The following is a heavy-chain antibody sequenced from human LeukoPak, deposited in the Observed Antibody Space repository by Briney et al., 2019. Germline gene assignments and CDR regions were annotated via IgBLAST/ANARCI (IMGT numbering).Heavy chain of an antibody. J-gene: IGHJ4*02. CDR2: IHYSGST. CDR3: ARGHITMVRGVIHDY. Sequence: PSQTLSLTCTVSGGSISSGDYYWSWIRQPPGKGLEWIGYIHYSGSTYYNPSLKSRVTISVDTSKNQFSLKLSSVTAAVTAVYYCARGHITMVRGVIHDYWGQGTLVTVSS. D-gene: IGHD3-10*01. CDR1: GGSISSGDYY. V-gene: IGHV4-30-4*01.